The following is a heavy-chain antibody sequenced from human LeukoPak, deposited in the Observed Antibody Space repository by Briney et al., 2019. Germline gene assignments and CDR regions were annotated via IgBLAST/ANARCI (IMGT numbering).Heavy chain of an antibody. D-gene: IGHD3-22*01. CDR1: GFTFSRHS. CDR2: ISSGGDIT. CDR3: ANLLNYYDSSGLGD. V-gene: IGHV3-23*01. J-gene: IGHJ4*02. Sequence: GGSLRLSCAASGFTFSRHSMSWVRQAPGKGLEWVSAISSGGDITFYADSVKGRFTISRDNSKNTLYLQMNSLRAEDTAVYYCANLLNYYDSSGLGDWGQGTLVTVSS.